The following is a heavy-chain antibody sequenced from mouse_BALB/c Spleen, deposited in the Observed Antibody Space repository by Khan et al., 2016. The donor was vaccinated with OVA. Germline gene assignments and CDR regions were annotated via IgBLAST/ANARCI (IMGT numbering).Heavy chain of an antibody. CDR1: GYTFTTYT. V-gene: IGHV1-4*01. CDR2: IFPSNDYT. J-gene: IGHJ3*01. CDR3: VREGAYYRSDGWFAY. Sequence: QVQLQQSGAELARPGASVKMSCKASGYTFTTYTIHWVKQRPGQGLEWIGYIFPSNDYTNYNQKFKDRATLTADKSSSTAYMQLSSLTSEDSAVYYCVREGAYYRSDGWFAYWGQGTLVTVSA. D-gene: IGHD2-14*01.